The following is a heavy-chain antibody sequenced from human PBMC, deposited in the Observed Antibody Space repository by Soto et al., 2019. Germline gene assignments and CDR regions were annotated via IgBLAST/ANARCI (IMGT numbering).Heavy chain of an antibody. Sequence: SVKVSCKSSGGTFSSYAISCGRQAPGQGLEWMGGIIPIFGTANYAQKFQGRVTITADESTSTAYMELSSLRSEDTAVYYCARGMYRSGWDHDAFDIWGQGTMVTVSS. D-gene: IGHD6-19*01. CDR1: GGTFSSYA. CDR3: ARGMYRSGWDHDAFDI. J-gene: IGHJ3*02. V-gene: IGHV1-69*13. CDR2: IIPIFGTA.